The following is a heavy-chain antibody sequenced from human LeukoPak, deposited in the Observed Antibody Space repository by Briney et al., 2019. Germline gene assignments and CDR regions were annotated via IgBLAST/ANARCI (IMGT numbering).Heavy chain of an antibody. CDR1: GFTFSSYA. CDR2: ISGSAATI. J-gene: IGHJ3*02. Sequence: PGGSQRLSCAASGFTFSSYAMSWVRQAPGKGLEWVSGISGSAATIYYADPAKGRFTISRDNSKNRLYLQMNSLRVDDTAVYYCAKSVGIIRRGAFDIWGQGTMVTVSS. CDR3: AKSVGIIRRGAFDI. D-gene: IGHD3-10*01. V-gene: IGHV3-23*01.